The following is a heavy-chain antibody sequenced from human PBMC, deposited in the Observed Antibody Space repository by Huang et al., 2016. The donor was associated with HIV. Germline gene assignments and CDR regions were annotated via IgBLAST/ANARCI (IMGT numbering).Heavy chain of an antibody. CDR3: AKESRWFSDFDH. V-gene: IGHV3-30*18. Sequence: QVHLVESGGGVVQPGGSLRLSCAASGLKLSGFGMHLVRQGPGKGVGWVAVISYDGRSQFYTDAVKGRFTISRDNSDNTLSLQMKGLRPDDTAVYYCAKESRWFSDFDHWGQGVLVSVSS. CDR2: ISYDGRSQ. J-gene: IGHJ4*02. CDR1: GLKLSGFG. D-gene: IGHD2-15*01.